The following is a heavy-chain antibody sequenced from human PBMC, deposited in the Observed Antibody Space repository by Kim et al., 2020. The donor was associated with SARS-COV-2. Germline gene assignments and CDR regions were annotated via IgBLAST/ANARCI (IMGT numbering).Heavy chain of an antibody. CDR3: ATVNSDGPYYFDY. CDR2: FDPEDGET. D-gene: IGHD5-18*01. J-gene: IGHJ4*02. Sequence: ASVKVSCKVSGYTLTELSMHWVRQAPGKGLEWMGVFDPEDGETIYAQKFQGRVTMTEDTSTDTAYMELSSLRSEDTAVYYCATVNSDGPYYFDYWGQGTLVTVSS. CDR1: GYTLTELS. V-gene: IGHV1-24*01.